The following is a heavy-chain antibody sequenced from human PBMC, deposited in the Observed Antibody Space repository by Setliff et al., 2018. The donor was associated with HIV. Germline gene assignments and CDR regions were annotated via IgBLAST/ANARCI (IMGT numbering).Heavy chain of an antibody. V-gene: IGHV4-39*01. CDR3: ARRFLTMAVTLSFDI. D-gene: IGHD3-10*01. Sequence: SETLSLTCAVSGGSINTTNTYWGWIRQPPGKGLEWIGSIFYSGHTYYNSSLKSRVTISLDTSKNQFSLKLSSVTAADTAVYYCARRFLTMAVTLSFDIWGQGTMVTVSS. CDR1: GGSINTTNTY. CDR2: IFYSGHT. J-gene: IGHJ3*02.